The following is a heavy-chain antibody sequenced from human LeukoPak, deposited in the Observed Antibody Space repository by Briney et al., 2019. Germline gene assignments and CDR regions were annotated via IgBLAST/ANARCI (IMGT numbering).Heavy chain of an antibody. J-gene: IGHJ3*01. Sequence: GGSLRLSCAASGFTFDAYTMHWVRQGPGKGLEWVSLISWDGSDTYYGDSVKGRFTISRDNSQNSLYLQMNSLRTEDTALYYCAKDLNTAWGDAFDVWGQGTVVSVSA. CDR3: AKDLNTAWGDAFDV. CDR2: ISWDGSDT. V-gene: IGHV3-43*01. D-gene: IGHD3-16*01. CDR1: GFTFDAYT.